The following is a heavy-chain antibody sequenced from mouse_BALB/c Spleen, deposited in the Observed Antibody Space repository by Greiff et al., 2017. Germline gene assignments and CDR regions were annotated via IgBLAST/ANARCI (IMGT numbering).Heavy chain of an antibody. J-gene: IGHJ3*01. Sequence: VQLQQSGPQLVRPGASVKISCKASGYSFTSYWMHWVKQRPGQGLEWIGMIDPSDSETRLNQKFKDKATLTVDKSSSTAYMQLSSPTSEDSAVYYCARSYYGNSPFAYWGQGTLVTVSA. D-gene: IGHD2-10*01. V-gene: IGHV1S126*01. CDR1: GYSFTSYW. CDR2: IDPSDSET. CDR3: ARSYYGNSPFAY.